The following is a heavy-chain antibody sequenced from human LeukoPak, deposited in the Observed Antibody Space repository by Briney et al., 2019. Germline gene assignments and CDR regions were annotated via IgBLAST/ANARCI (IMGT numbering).Heavy chain of an antibody. Sequence: GGSLRLSCAASGFTFSTYGMHWVRQAPGKGLEWVAVISYDGSNKYYADSVKGRFTISRDNSKNTLYLQMNSLRAEDTAVYYCAKEQILTGYYIGAYFDYWGQGTLVTVSS. D-gene: IGHD3-9*01. CDR1: GFTFSTYG. CDR3: AKEQILTGYYIGAYFDY. CDR2: ISYDGSNK. V-gene: IGHV3-30*18. J-gene: IGHJ4*02.